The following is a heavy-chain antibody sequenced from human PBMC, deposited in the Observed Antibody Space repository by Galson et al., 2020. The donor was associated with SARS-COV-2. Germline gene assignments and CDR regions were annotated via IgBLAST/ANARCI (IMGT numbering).Heavy chain of an antibody. J-gene: IGHJ6*02. D-gene: IGHD3-22*01. V-gene: IGHV3-33*01. CDR1: GFTFSSYG. CDR3: ARATYYYDSSGYYPSYYYYYGMDV. CDR2: IWYDGSNK. Sequence: GGSLRLSCAASGFTFSSYGMHWVRQAPGKGLEWVAVIWYDGSNKYYADSVKGRFTISRDNSKNTLYLQMNSLRAEDTAVYYCARATYYYDSSGYYPSYYYYYGMDVWGQGTTVTVSS.